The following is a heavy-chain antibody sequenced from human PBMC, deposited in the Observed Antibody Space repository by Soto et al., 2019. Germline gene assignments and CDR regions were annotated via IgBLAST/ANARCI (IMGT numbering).Heavy chain of an antibody. CDR1: GFSRSTDGMC. CDR2: IDWNDDK. J-gene: IGHJ5*02. V-gene: IGHV2-70*01. CDR3: ARSTTVTSRRNWFDP. Sequence: SGPTLVNPTQTLTLTCTFSGFSRSTDGMCVNWIRQSPGKALEWLALIDWNDDKFYSISLKTRLTISKDTSKNQVVLTMTNMDPEDSGTYYCARSTTVTSRRNWFDPWGQGTLVTVSS. D-gene: IGHD4-17*01.